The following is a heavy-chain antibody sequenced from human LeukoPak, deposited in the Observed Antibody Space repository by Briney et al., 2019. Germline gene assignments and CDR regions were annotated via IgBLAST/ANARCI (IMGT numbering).Heavy chain of an antibody. CDR1: EFTFSSNY. Sequence: GGSLRLSCAASEFTFSSNYMSWVRQAPGKGLEWVSVIYSSGSTYYAESVKGRFTISRDNSKNTLYLQMDSLRAEDTAMYYCARVRSFNSVAGTVGYWGQGTLVTVSS. CDR3: ARVRSFNSVAGTVGY. V-gene: IGHV3-53*01. CDR2: IYSSGST. J-gene: IGHJ4*02. D-gene: IGHD6-19*01.